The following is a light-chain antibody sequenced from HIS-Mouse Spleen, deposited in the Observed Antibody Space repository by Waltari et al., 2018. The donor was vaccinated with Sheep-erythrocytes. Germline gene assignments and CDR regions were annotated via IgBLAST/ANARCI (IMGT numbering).Light chain of an antibody. J-gene: IGLJ2*01. CDR3: QAWDSSTAV. V-gene: IGLV3-1*01. Sequence: SYELTQPPSVSVSPGQTASIPCSGDKLGDKYACGYLQKPGQSPVLVIYKDSKRPSGIPERVSGSNAGNTATLTISGTQAMDEADYYCQAWDSSTAVVGGGTKLTVL. CDR2: KDS. CDR1: KLGDKY.